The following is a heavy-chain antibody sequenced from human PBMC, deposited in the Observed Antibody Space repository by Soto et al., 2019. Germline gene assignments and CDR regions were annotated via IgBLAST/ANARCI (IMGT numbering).Heavy chain of an antibody. CDR1: GFTFRSYA. CDR3: ARDPNLGPIGYFDY. J-gene: IGHJ4*02. CDR2: ISYDKSQI. Sequence: QVQLVESGGGVVQPGRSLRLPCAASGFTFRSYAIHWVRQAPGKGLEWVAVISYDKSQIYYADSVKGRFTISRDNSKNTLYLQMSSLRPEDTAVYYCARDPNLGPIGYFDYWGQGTLVTVSS. V-gene: IGHV3-30-3*01.